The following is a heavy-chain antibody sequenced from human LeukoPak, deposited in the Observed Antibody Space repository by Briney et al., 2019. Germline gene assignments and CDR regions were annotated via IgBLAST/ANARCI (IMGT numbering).Heavy chain of an antibody. CDR1: GGSISSYY. Sequence: SETLSLTCTVSGGSISSYYWSWIRQPPGKGLEWIGYIYYSGSTNYNPSLKSRVTISVDTSKNQFSLKLSSVTAADTAVYYCARDGYYDILTGYRGMDVWGQGTTVTVSS. J-gene: IGHJ6*02. V-gene: IGHV4-59*01. D-gene: IGHD3-9*01. CDR2: IYYSGST. CDR3: ARDGYYDILTGYRGMDV.